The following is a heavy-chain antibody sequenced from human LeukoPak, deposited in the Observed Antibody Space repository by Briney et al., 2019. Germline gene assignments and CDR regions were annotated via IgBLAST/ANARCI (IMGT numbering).Heavy chain of an antibody. V-gene: IGHV1-58*02. Sequence: SVQVSCKGTGLIFFCFVMHELGPARGQGLAGIGLIVVGSGNTYYAQKFQERVTITRDMSTSSVYMQLSSLRAEDTAVYYCAGAYLGPADLDSWGQGTLVTVSS. D-gene: IGHD2-2*01. CDR2: IVVGSGNT. CDR1: GLIFFCFV. CDR3: AGAYLGPADLDS. J-gene: IGHJ5*01.